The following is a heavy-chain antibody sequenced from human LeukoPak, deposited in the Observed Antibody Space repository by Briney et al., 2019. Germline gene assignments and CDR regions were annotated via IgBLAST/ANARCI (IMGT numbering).Heavy chain of an antibody. V-gene: IGHV4-59*01. Sequence: SETLSLTRAVSGGSISSYYWSWIRQPPGKGLEWIGYIYYSGSTNYNPSLKSRVTISVDTSKNQFSLRLTSVTAADTAVYYCARAGHHYDGNWGKWFDPWGQGTLVTVSS. D-gene: IGHD3-16*01. J-gene: IGHJ5*02. CDR3: ARAGHHYDGNWGKWFDP. CDR2: IYYSGST. CDR1: GGSISSYY.